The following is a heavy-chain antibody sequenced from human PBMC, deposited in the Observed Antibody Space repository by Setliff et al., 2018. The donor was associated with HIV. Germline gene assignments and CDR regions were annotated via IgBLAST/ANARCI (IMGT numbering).Heavy chain of an antibody. V-gene: IGHV1-18*01. CDR1: GYTFSSYG. Sequence: ASVKVSCKASGYTFSSYGISWVRQAPGQGLEWVGWISAYNGDTKYAQKLQGRVTMTTYTSTSTAYMELRSLRSDDTAVYYCGAGGYQNAFDIWGQGTMVTVSS. D-gene: IGHD3-22*01. CDR2: ISAYNGDT. CDR3: GAGGYQNAFDI. J-gene: IGHJ3*02.